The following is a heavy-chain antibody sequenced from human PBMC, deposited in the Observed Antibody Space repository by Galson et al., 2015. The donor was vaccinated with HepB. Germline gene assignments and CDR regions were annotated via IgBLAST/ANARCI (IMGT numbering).Heavy chain of an antibody. D-gene: IGHD2-2*01. Sequence: GSLRLSCAASGFTFRTYVMSWVRQAPGKGLEWVSGISGSRGSTYYADSVKGRFTISRDNSKNTLYLQMNSLRAEDTAVYYCAKVLEGIVVVPAAGDYWGQGTLVTVSS. CDR1: GFTFRTYV. V-gene: IGHV3-23*01. CDR2: ISGSRGST. CDR3: AKVLEGIVVVPAAGDY. J-gene: IGHJ4*02.